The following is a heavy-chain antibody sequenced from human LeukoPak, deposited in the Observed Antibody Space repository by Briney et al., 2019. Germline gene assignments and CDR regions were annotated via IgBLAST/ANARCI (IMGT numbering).Heavy chain of an antibody. Sequence: PGGSLRLSCAASEFTFSSYVMNWVRQAPGKGLGWVSAISGSGSSTYYADSVKGRFTISRDNSKNTLYLQMNSLRAEDTAVYYCARGGGVFNIWGQGTMVTVSS. V-gene: IGHV3-23*01. CDR1: EFTFSSYV. CDR2: ISGSGSST. D-gene: IGHD2-8*01. CDR3: ARGGGVFNI. J-gene: IGHJ3*02.